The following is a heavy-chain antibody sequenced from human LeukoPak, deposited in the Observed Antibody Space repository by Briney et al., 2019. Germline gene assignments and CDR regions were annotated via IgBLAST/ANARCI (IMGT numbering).Heavy chain of an antibody. J-gene: IGHJ4*02. CDR1: GFTASRDY. V-gene: IGHV3-66*01. D-gene: IGHD3-22*01. CDR3: ARPYYYDSSGYFPLGY. Sequence: GGSLRLSCAASGFTASRDYMTWVRQAPGKGLEWVSVIYSGGSTYYADSVKGRFTISRDNSKNTLYLQMNSLRAEDTAVYYCARPYYYDSSGYFPLGYWGQGTLVTVSS. CDR2: IYSGGST.